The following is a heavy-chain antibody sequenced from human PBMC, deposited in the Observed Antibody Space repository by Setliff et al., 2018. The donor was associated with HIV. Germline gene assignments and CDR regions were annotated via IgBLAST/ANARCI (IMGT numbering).Heavy chain of an antibody. Sequence: ASVKVSCKASGYTFTSNDINCVRQATGQGLEWMGWMNPNSGNTGYAQKFQGRITISRNTSIGTSYMELNSLTSEDTAVYDCARGTRVVGATTHFYYYMDVWGKGTTVTVSS. D-gene: IGHD1-26*01. CDR3: ARGTRVVGATTHFYYYMDV. CDR2: MNPNSGNT. J-gene: IGHJ6*03. V-gene: IGHV1-8*02. CDR1: GYTFTSND.